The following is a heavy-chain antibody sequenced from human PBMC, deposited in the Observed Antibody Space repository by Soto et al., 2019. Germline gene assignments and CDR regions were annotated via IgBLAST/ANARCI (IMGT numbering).Heavy chain of an antibody. D-gene: IGHD2-2*01. CDR2: ISYDGSNK. CDR3: ARGIVVVPAANYYGMDV. CDR1: GFTFSSYA. J-gene: IGHJ6*02. V-gene: IGHV3-30-3*01. Sequence: GGSLRLSCAASGFTFSSYAMHWVRQAPGKGLEWVAVISYDGSNKYYADSVKGRFTISRDNSKNTLYLQMNSLRAEDTAVYYCARGIVVVPAANYYGMDVWGQGTTVTVSS.